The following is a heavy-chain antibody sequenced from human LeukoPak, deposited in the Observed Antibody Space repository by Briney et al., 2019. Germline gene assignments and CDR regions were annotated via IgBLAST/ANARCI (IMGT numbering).Heavy chain of an antibody. D-gene: IGHD3-16*01. V-gene: IGHV1-2*02. CDR2: VNPNTGGT. CDR1: GYTLTGYY. CDR3: ARVQARSPSAVGAFDI. J-gene: IGHJ3*02. Sequence: ASVKGSSTASGYTLTGYYMHWVRHAPGQGIEWSGWVNPNTGGTNYAQKIPGRVTITRETSISTASMARSRLRADATAACCCARVQARSPSAVGAFDIWGQGTMVTVSS.